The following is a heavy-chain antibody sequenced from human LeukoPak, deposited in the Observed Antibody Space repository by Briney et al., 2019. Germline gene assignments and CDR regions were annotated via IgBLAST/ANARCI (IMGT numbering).Heavy chain of an antibody. Sequence: QPGGSLRLSCSASGFTFSSYVMYWVRQAPGKALEYVSAINNNGGTTSYADSVKGRFTISRDNSKNTLSLQMSSLRVDDTAVYYCVKAQGYCGSGTCYFDYWGRGTLVTVSS. CDR2: INNNGGTT. CDR1: GFTFSSYV. D-gene: IGHD2-15*01. J-gene: IGHJ4*02. V-gene: IGHV3-64D*08. CDR3: VKAQGYCGSGTCYFDY.